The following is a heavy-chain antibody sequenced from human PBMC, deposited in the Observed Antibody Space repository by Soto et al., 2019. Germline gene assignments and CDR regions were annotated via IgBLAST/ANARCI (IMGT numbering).Heavy chain of an antibody. CDR2: IRSKAYGGTT. Sequence: PGGSLRLSCTASGFTFGDYAMSWFRQAPGKGLEWVGFIRSKAYGGTTEYAASVKGRFTISRDDSKSIAYLQMNSLKTEDTAVYYCTRGGAAAGTYYYYGMDVWGQGTTVTFSS. CDR3: TRGGAAAGTYYYYGMDV. V-gene: IGHV3-49*03. D-gene: IGHD6-13*01. CDR1: GFTFGDYA. J-gene: IGHJ6*02.